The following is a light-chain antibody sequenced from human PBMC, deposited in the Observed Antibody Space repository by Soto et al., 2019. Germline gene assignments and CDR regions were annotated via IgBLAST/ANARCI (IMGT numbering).Light chain of an antibody. Sequence: QPVLTQSSSASACLGSSVELTCILSSGHSTYIIAWHQQQPGKAPRFLMTLDRSGSYNRGSGVPERFSGSSSGADRYLTISNLQFEDEGDYYCETWYSNTHKVFGGGTKVTVL. CDR2: LDRSGSY. V-gene: IGLV4-60*02. CDR1: SGHSTYI. CDR3: ETWYSNTHKV. J-gene: IGLJ3*02.